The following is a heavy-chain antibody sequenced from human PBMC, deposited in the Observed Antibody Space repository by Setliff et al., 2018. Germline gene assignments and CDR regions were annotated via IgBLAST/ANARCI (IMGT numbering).Heavy chain of an antibody. CDR1: GFSFSSDA. J-gene: IGHJ4*02. Sequence: GGSLRLSCAASGFSFSSDAMAWVRQAPGKGLEWVSIISSDGDSIYYADSVKGRFTISRDNSKNTLLLQMNSLRAEDTAVYYCASYYYGSGSSYIPPHFDYWGLGTLVTVSS. CDR2: ISSDGDSI. D-gene: IGHD3-10*01. CDR3: ASYYYGSGSSYIPPHFDY. V-gene: IGHV3-23*03.